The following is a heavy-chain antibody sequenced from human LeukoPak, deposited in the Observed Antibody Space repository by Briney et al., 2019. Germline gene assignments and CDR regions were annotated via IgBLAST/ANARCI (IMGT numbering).Heavy chain of an antibody. J-gene: IGHJ6*02. CDR2: ISYDGSNK. CDR1: GFTFSSYA. V-gene: IGHV3-30-3*02. D-gene: IGHD3-9*01. Sequence: GGSLRLSCAASGFTFSSYAMHWVRQAPGKGLEWVAVISYDGSNKYYADSVKGRFTISRDNSKNTLYLQMNSLRAEDTAVYYCAKSYDILTGFPDYYYYYGMDVWGQGTTVTVSS. CDR3: AKSYDILTGFPDYYYYYGMDV.